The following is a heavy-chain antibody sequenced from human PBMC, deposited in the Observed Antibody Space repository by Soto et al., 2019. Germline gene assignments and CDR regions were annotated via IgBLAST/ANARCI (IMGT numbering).Heavy chain of an antibody. Sequence: SETLSLTCAVSGGSISSSNWWSWVRQPPGKGLEWIGEIYHSGSTNYNPSLKSRVTISVDKSKNQFSLKLSSVTAADTAVYYCARDLGVATIRALDYYYGMDVWGQGTTVTVSS. CDR2: IYHSGST. CDR1: GGSISSSNW. D-gene: IGHD5-12*01. CDR3: ARDLGVATIRALDYYYGMDV. V-gene: IGHV4-4*02. J-gene: IGHJ6*02.